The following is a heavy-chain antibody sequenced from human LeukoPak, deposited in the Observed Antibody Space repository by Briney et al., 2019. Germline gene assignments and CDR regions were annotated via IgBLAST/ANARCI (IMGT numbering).Heavy chain of an antibody. V-gene: IGHV4-39*07. D-gene: IGHD3-22*01. Sequence: PSETLSLTCTVSGGSISSSSYYWGWIRQPPGKGLEWIGSIYYSGSTYYNPSLKSRVTISVDTSKNQFSLKLSSVTAADTAVYYCARDEVTHYYDSSGYYYVGHWGQGTLVTVSS. CDR2: IYYSGST. J-gene: IGHJ1*01. CDR3: ARDEVTHYYDSSGYYYVGH. CDR1: GGSISSSSYY.